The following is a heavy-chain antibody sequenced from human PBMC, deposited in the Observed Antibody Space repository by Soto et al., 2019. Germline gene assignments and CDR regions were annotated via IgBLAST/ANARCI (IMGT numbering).Heavy chain of an antibody. J-gene: IGHJ3*02. V-gene: IGHV4-59*08. CDR3: ARRYSSAFDI. CDR2: IYYSGST. CDR1: GGSISSYY. Sequence: QVQLQESGIGLVKPSETLSLTCTVSGGSISSYYWSWIRQPPGKGLEWIGYIYYSGSTNYNPSLKSRVTISVDTSKNQFSLKLSSVTAADTAVYYCARRYSSAFDIWGQGTMVTVSS. D-gene: IGHD6-13*01.